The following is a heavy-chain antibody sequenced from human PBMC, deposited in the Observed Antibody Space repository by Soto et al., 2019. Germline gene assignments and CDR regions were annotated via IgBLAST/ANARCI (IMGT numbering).Heavy chain of an antibody. D-gene: IGHD6-19*01. V-gene: IGHV4-59*01. CDR1: GGSISSYY. CDR2: IYYSGST. J-gene: IGHJ5*02. Sequence: QVQLQESGPGLVKPSETLSLTCTVSGGSISSYYWSWIRQPPGKGLEWIGYIYYSGSTNYNPSLKSRVTISVDTSKNQFSLKLSSVTAADTAVYYCARGSSGWYYNWFDPWGQGTLVTVSS. CDR3: ARGSSGWYYNWFDP.